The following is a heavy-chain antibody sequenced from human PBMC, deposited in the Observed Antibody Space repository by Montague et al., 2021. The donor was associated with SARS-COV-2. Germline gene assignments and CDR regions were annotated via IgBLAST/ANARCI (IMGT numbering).Heavy chain of an antibody. CDR1: GASISSSNYY. Sequence: SETLSLTCTVSGASISSSNYYWDWIRQPPGKGLGWIGSIYDSGSTYYNPSLKSRVTISVDTSKNHFSLKLSSVTAADTAVYYCARRGRKLLPVATTIGGFDIWGQGTMVTVSS. CDR3: ARRGRKLLPVATTIGGFDI. D-gene: IGHD5-12*01. CDR2: IYDSGST. V-gene: IGHV4-39*02. J-gene: IGHJ3*02.